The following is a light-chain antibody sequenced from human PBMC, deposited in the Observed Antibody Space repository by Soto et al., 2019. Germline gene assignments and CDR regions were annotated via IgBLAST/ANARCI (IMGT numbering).Light chain of an antibody. V-gene: IGKV3-11*01. CDR2: DAS. J-gene: IGKJ3*01. CDR3: QHLDSYPL. Sequence: EVVLTQSPATLSLSPGERATLSCRASQSISTFLAWYQQKPGQVPRLLIYDASNRATGIPARFSGSGSGTDFTLTISSLEPEDFATYYCQHLDSYPLFGPGTKVDLK. CDR1: QSISTF.